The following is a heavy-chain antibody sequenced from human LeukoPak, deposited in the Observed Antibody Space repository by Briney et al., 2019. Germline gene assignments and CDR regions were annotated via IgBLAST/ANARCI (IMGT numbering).Heavy chain of an antibody. V-gene: IGHV1-18*01. CDR1: GYTFTNYG. Sequence: ASVKVSCKASGYTFTNYGISWVRQAPGQGLEWMGWISAYTGNTIYAQKFQGRVTMTTDTSTSTAYMELRSLRSDDTAVYYCAIPYNYGQRVFDYWGQGALVTVSS. J-gene: IGHJ4*02. CDR2: ISAYTGNT. D-gene: IGHD5-18*01. CDR3: AIPYNYGQRVFDY.